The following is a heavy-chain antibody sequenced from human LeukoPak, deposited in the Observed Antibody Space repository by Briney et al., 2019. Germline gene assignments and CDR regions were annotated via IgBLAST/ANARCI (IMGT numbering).Heavy chain of an antibody. V-gene: IGHV3-9*01. J-gene: IGHJ4*02. CDR2: ISWNSGSI. Sequence: GGSLRLSCAASGFTFDDYAMHWVRQAPGKGLEWVSGISWNSGSIGYADSVKGRFTISRDNAKNSLYLQMNNLRAEDTALYYCAKVAFRGDGQYIFDYWGQGTLVTVSS. D-gene: IGHD3-10*01. CDR3: AKVAFRGDGQYIFDY. CDR1: GFTFDDYA.